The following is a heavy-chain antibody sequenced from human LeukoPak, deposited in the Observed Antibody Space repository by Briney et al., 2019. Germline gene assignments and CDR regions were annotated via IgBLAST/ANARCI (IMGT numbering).Heavy chain of an antibody. CDR2: INPSGGST. CDR3: ARDSVVVAATPRLYYYYNYIDV. V-gene: IGHV1-46*01. J-gene: IGHJ6*03. Sequence: GASVKLSCKASGYAFTSNYMHWVRHPPGQGLEWMGIINPSGGSTSYAQKFQGRVTMTRDTSTSTAYMELSSLRSEDTAVYYCARDSVVVAATPRLYYYYNYIDVWGKGTTVTVSS. D-gene: IGHD2-15*01. CDR1: GYAFTSNY.